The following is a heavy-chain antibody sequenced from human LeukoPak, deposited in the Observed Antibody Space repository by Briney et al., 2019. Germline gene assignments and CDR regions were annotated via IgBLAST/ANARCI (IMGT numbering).Heavy chain of an antibody. CDR1: GFPFSIHA. J-gene: IGHJ4*02. Sequence: GGSLRLSCAATGFPFSIHAPSWVRQTPGKGKETISTNVVSGESKCYAHSVKGRSTISGYHSKNTLYMQLNSLRAEDTAVYYCAKDTGLGVTYYEFDYWGQGTLVTV. D-gene: IGHD3-16*01. CDR3: AKDTGLGVTYYEFDY. V-gene: IGHV3-23*01. CDR2: NVVSGESK.